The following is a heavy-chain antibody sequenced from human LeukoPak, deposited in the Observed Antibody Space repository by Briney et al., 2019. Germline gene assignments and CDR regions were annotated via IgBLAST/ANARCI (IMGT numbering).Heavy chain of an antibody. CDR3: ARDYYDSSGLDY. V-gene: IGHV4-34*01. D-gene: IGHD3-22*01. CDR1: GGSFSGYY. CDR2: INHSGST. J-gene: IGHJ4*02. Sequence: MASETLSLTCAVYGGSFSGYYWSWIRQPPGKGLEWIGEINHSGSTNYNPSLKSRVTISVDTSKNQFSLKLSSVTAADTAVYYCARDYYDSSGLDYWGQGTLVTVSS.